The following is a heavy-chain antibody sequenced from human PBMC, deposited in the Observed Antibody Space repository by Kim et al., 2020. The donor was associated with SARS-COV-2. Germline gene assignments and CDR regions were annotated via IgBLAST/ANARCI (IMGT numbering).Heavy chain of an antibody. J-gene: IGHJ4*02. V-gene: IGHV3-33*01. D-gene: IGHD6-13*01. CDR2: K. Sequence: KYYADSVKGRFTISRDNSKNTLYLQMNSLRAEDTAVYYCARESVAAALRYWGQGTLVTVSS. CDR3: ARESVAAALRY.